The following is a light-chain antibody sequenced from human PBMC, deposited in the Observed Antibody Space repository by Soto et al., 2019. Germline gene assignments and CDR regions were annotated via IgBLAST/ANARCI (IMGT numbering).Light chain of an antibody. J-gene: IGLJ3*02. CDR3: LLFYSGPWV. CDR1: TGAVTSGHY. CDR2: DTN. V-gene: IGLV7-46*01. Sequence: QAVVTQEPSLTVSPGGTVTLTCDSSTGAVTSGHYPYWFQQKPGQAPRTLIYDTNNRHSWTPARFSGSLLGGKAALTLSGAQPEDEAEYYCLLFYSGPWVFGGGTKVTVL.